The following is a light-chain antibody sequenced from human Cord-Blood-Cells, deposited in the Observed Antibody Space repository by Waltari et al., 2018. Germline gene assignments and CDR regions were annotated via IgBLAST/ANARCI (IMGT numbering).Light chain of an antibody. CDR2: EVS. Sequence: QSALTPPPSASGSPGQSVTISCTGTSSDVGGYNYVSWYQQHPGQAPKLMIYEVSKRPSGVPDRFSGSKSGNTASLTVSGLQAEDEADYYCSSYAGSNNYVFGTGTKVTVL. J-gene: IGLJ1*01. CDR1: SSDVGGYNY. CDR3: SSYAGSNNYV. V-gene: IGLV2-8*01.